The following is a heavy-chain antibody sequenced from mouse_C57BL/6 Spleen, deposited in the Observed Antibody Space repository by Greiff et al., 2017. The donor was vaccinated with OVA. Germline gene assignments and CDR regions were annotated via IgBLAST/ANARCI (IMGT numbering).Heavy chain of an antibody. V-gene: IGHV1-80*01. CDR2: IYPGDGDT. J-gene: IGHJ4*01. Sequence: QLKESGAELVKPGASVKISCKASGYAFSSYWMNWVKQRPGKGLEWIGQIYPGDGDTNYNGKFKGKATLTADKSSSTAYMQLSSLTSEDSAVYFCARWGVPYAMDYWGQGTSVTVSS. CDR3: ARWGVPYAMDY. CDR1: GYAFSSYW. D-gene: IGHD5-1*01.